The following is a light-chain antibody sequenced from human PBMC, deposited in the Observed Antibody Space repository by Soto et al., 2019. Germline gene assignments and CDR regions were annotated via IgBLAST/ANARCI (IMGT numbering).Light chain of an antibody. V-gene: IGLV2-11*01. CDR1: SSDVGGYNY. CDR2: DVS. Sequence: QSVLTQPRSVSGSPGQSVTISCTGTSSDVGGYNYVSWYQQHPGKAPKLMIYDVSKRPSGVPDRFSGSKSVNTASLTISGLQAEDEADYYCCSYAGSYTPFGGGTKLTVL. CDR3: CSYAGSYTP. J-gene: IGLJ2*01.